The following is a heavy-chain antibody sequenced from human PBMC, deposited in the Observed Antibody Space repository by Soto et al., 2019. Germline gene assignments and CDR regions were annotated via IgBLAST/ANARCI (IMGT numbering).Heavy chain of an antibody. D-gene: IGHD5-18*01. V-gene: IGHV3-30*18. J-gene: IGHJ4*02. CDR3: AKDPGYSYGCVDY. CDR1: GFTFSSYG. CDR2: ISYDGSNK. Sequence: GGSLRLSCAASGFTFSSYGMHWVRQAPGKGLEWVAVISYDGSNKYYADSVKGRFTISRDNSKNTLYLQMNSLRAEDTAVYYCAKDPGYSYGCVDYWGQGTLVTVSS.